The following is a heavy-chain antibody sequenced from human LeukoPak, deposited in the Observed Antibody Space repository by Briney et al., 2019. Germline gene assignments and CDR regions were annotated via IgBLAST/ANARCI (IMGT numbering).Heavy chain of an antibody. D-gene: IGHD6-6*01. CDR1: GGSISSYY. Sequence: SETLSLTCTVSGGSISSYYWSWIRQPAGKGLEWIGRIYTSGSTNYNPSLKSRVTMSVDTSKNQFSLKPSSVTAADTAVYYCARLRRSSSAFRYYYYYMDVWGKGTTVTVSS. CDR2: IYTSGST. CDR3: ARLRRSSSAFRYYYYYMDV. J-gene: IGHJ6*03. V-gene: IGHV4-4*07.